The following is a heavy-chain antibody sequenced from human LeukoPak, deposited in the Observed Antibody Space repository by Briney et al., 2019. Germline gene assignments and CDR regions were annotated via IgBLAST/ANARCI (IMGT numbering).Heavy chain of an antibody. V-gene: IGHV3-66*02. J-gene: IGHJ4*02. CDR3: AREFGDSSGHLFDY. Sequence: GGSLRLSCAASGFTVSSNYMSWVRQAPGKGLEWVSVIYSGGSTYYADSVKGRFTISRDNSKNTLYLQMNSLRAEDTAVYYCAREFGDSSGHLFDYWGQGTLVTVSS. D-gene: IGHD3-22*01. CDR2: IYSGGST. CDR1: GFTVSSNY.